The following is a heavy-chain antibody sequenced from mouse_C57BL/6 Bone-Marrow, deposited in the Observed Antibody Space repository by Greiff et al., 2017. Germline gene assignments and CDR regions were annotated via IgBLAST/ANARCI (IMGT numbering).Heavy chain of an antibody. Sequence: VMLVESGAELVRPGTSVTVSCKASGYAFTNYLIEWVKQRPGQGLEWIGVINPGSGGTNYNEKFKGKATLTADKSSSTAYMQLSSLTSEDSAVYFCARYYYGSYFDYWGQGTTLTVSS. J-gene: IGHJ2*01. D-gene: IGHD1-1*01. CDR2: INPGSGGT. CDR1: GYAFTNYL. CDR3: ARYYYGSYFDY. V-gene: IGHV1-54*01.